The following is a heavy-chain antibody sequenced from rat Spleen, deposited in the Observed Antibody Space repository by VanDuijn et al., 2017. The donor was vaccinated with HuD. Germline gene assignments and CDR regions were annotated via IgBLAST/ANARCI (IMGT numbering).Heavy chain of an antibody. CDR3: ATRPTDYVMDA. Sequence: EVHLVESDGGLVQPGGSLNLSCAASGFTFSNYGMHWIRQAPTKGLEWVASISPSGGSTYYRDSVKGRFTISRDNAKSTLYLQMDSLRSEDTATYYCATRPTDYVMDAWGQGASVTVSS. CDR1: GFTFSNYG. CDR2: ISPSGGST. D-gene: IGHD1-1*01. J-gene: IGHJ4*01. V-gene: IGHV5-19*01.